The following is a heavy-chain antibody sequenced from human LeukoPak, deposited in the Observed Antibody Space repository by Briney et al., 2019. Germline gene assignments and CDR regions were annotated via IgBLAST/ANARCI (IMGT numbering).Heavy chain of an antibody. J-gene: IGHJ4*02. CDR1: GGSISSGGYY. Sequence: SETLSLTCTVSGGSISSGGYYWSWIRQHPGKGLEWIGYIYYSGSTYYNPSLKSRVTISVDTSKNQFSLKLSSVTAADTAVYYCARDSPLYDSSGYLDYWGQGTLVTVSS. D-gene: IGHD3-22*01. CDR3: ARDSPLYDSSGYLDY. V-gene: IGHV4-31*03. CDR2: IYYSGST.